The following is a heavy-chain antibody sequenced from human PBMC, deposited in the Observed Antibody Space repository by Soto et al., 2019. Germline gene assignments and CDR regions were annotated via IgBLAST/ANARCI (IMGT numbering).Heavy chain of an antibody. CDR1: GGSISSGGYS. Sequence: SETLSLTCAVSGGSISSGGYSWSWIRQPPGKGLEWIGYIYHSGSTYYNPSLKSRVTISVDTSKNQFSLKLSSVTAADTAVYYCATGIAAAGTSYFDYWGQGTLVTVSS. J-gene: IGHJ4*02. CDR3: ATGIAAAGTSYFDY. CDR2: IYHSGST. D-gene: IGHD6-13*01. V-gene: IGHV4-30-2*01.